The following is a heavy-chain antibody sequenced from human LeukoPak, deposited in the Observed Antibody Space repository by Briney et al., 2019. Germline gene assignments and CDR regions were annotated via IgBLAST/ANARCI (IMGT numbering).Heavy chain of an antibody. V-gene: IGHV4-59*01. CDR3: ARTYGSSGLGYFDL. Sequence: PSETLSLTCTVSGGSISSYYWSWIRQPPGKGLEWIAYIYYSGSTNYSPSLKSRLTISVDTSKNQLSLKLSSVTAADTAVYYCARTYGSSGLGYFDLWGRGTLVTVSS. CDR1: GGSISSYY. CDR2: IYYSGST. D-gene: IGHD6-13*01. J-gene: IGHJ2*01.